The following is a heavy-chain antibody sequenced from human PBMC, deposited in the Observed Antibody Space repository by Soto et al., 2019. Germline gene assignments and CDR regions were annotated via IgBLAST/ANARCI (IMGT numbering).Heavy chain of an antibody. D-gene: IGHD6-6*01. Sequence: GGSLRLSCEASGFIFSSHWMHWVRQSAEKGLVWVSRINSDGSSTAYADSVKGRFTISRDNAKNTLYLQMNSLRVEDTALYYCARDRPDISNPTDHPMFDYWGQETQFTVSS. V-gene: IGHV3-74*01. CDR1: GFIFSSHW. CDR2: INSDGSST. J-gene: IGHJ4*02. CDR3: ARDRPDISNPTDHPMFDY.